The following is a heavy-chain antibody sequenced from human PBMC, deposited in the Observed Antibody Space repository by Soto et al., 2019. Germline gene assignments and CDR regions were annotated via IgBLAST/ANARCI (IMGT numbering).Heavy chain of an antibody. D-gene: IGHD2-2*01. CDR1: GFTFSSYA. J-gene: IGHJ6*02. CDR2: ISGSGGST. Sequence: GGSLRLSCAASGFTFSSYAMSWVRQAPGKGLEWVSAISGSGGSTYYADSVKGRFTISRDNSKNTLYLQMNSLRAEDTAVYYCAKVVGDIVVVPAAYYYYYGMDVWGQGTTVTVSS. CDR3: AKVVGDIVVVPAAYYYYYGMDV. V-gene: IGHV3-23*01.